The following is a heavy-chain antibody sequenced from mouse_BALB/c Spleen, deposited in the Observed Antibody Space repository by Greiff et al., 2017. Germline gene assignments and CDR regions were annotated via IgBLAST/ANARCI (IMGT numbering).Heavy chain of an antibody. V-gene: IGHV1-69*02. CDR3: ARGDNLFAY. CDR2: IDPSDSYT. J-gene: IGHJ3*01. D-gene: IGHD1-3*01. Sequence: QVQLQQPGAELVKPGASVKLSCKASGYTFTSYWMHWVKQRPGQGLEWIGEIDPSDSYTNYNQKFKGKATLTVDKSSSTAYMQLSSLTSEGSAVYYCARGDNLFAYWGQGTLVTVSA. CDR1: GYTFTSYW.